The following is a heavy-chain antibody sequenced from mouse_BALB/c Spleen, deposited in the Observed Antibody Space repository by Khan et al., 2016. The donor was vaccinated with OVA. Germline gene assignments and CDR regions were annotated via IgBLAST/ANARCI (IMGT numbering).Heavy chain of an antibody. Sequence: EVQLQESGPSLVKPSQTLSLTCSVTGDSITSGFWNWIRKFPGNKFEYMGYVTYSGNTYYNLSLKSRISITRDTSKSQYYLQLNSVTTEDTATYFCARSYGSWAMDYWGQGTSVTVSS. CDR2: VTYSGNT. CDR1: GDSITSGF. V-gene: IGHV3-8*02. CDR3: ARSYGSWAMDY. J-gene: IGHJ4*01. D-gene: IGHD1-1*01.